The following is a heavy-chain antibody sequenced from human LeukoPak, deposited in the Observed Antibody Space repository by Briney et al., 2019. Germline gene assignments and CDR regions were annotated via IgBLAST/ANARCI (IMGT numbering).Heavy chain of an antibody. CDR1: GFTVSSNY. CDR3: AREMSLLRAITFGGVPLH. Sequence: GGSLRLSCAASGFTVSSNYMSWVRQAPGKGLEWVSVIYSGGSTYYADSVKGRFTISRDNSKNTLYLQMNSLRAEDTAVYYCAREMSLLRAITFGGVPLHWGQGTLVTVSS. V-gene: IGHV3-66*01. CDR2: IYSGGST. D-gene: IGHD3-16*01. J-gene: IGHJ4*02.